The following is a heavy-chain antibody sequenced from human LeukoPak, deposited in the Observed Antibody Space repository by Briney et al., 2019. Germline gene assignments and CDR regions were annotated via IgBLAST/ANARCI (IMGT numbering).Heavy chain of an antibody. D-gene: IGHD3-10*01. J-gene: IGHJ4*02. CDR3: ARDITMVRGVITEDY. CDR2: ISAYNGNT. CDR1: GYTFTSYG. V-gene: IGHV1-18*01. Sequence: ASVKVSCKASGYTFTSYGISWVRQAPGQGLEWMGWISAYNGNTNYAQKLQGRVTMTTDTSTSTAYMELRSLRSDDTAVYYCARDITMVRGVITEDYWGQGTLVTVSS.